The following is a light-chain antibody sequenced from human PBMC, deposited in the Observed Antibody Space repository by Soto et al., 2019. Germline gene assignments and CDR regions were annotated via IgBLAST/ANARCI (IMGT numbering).Light chain of an antibody. J-gene: IGKJ2*01. Sequence: DVQMTQSPSSLSPSVGDRVTITCRASQSFNTWLAWYQQKPGKAPKLLIYKTSILESGVPSRFSGSGSGTEFTLTISSLQPEGSATYYCQQYNSYPYTFGQGTKLEIK. CDR1: QSFNTW. CDR3: QQYNSYPYT. CDR2: KTS. V-gene: IGKV1-5*03.